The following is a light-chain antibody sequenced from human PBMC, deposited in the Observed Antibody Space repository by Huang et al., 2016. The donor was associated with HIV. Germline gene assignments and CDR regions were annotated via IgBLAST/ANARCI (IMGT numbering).Light chain of an antibody. Sequence: DIQMTQSPSSLSASIGDRVTITCRASRHISSYLNWYQHRPGKAPKLLIYDAANFEVGVPSRCIGSGSGRNFTLIISSLQPEDFATYYCQQYDILPRTFGPGTKV. CDR3: QQYDILPRT. V-gene: IGKV1-33*01. CDR2: DAA. J-gene: IGKJ3*01. CDR1: RHISSY.